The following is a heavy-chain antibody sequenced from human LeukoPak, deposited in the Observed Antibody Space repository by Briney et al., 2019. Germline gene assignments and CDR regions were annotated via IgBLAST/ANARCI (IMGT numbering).Heavy chain of an antibody. J-gene: IGHJ3*02. D-gene: IGHD3-22*01. CDR2: ISGSGGST. V-gene: IGHV3-23*01. CDR3: ATFTYYYDRSGYSYDAFDI. Sequence: GGSLRLSCAASGFTFSSYAMSWVRQAPGKGLEWVSAISGSGGSTYYADSVKGRFTISRDNSKNTLYLQMNSLRAEDTAVYYCATFTYYYDRSGYSYDAFDIWGQGTMVTVSS. CDR1: GFTFSSYA.